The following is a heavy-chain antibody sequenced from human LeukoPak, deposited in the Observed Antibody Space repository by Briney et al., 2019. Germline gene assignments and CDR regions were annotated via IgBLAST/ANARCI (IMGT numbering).Heavy chain of an antibody. CDR3: ARGVMVRGVIEGDY. V-gene: IGHV1-3*01. Sequence: ASVKVSCKASGYTFTSYAMHWVRQAPGQRLEWMGWINAGNGNTKYSQKFQGRVTITRDTSASTAYMELSSLRSEDTAVYYCARGVMVRGVIEGDYWGQGTLVTVSS. CDR1: GYTFTSYA. D-gene: IGHD3-10*01. CDR2: INAGNGNT. J-gene: IGHJ4*02.